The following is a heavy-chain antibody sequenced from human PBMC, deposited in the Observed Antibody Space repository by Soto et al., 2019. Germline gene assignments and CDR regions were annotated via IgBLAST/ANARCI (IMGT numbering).Heavy chain of an antibody. D-gene: IGHD3-22*01. J-gene: IGHJ4*01. CDR2: ITANNVNT. CDR3: VRDMGGYYFEPNDY. Sequence: GASVKVSCKTSGYTFTSYGISWVRQAPGQGLEWMGWITANNVNTNYAQKFQGRVTITTDTSTATAYMELRSLRSDDTAVYYCVRDMGGYYFEPNDYWG. V-gene: IGHV1-18*01. CDR1: GYTFTSYG.